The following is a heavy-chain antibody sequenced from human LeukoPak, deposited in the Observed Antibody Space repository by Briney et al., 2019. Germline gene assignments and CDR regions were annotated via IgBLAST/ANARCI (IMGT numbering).Heavy chain of an antibody. CDR3: AGALAAAGTSFDY. V-gene: IGHV4-59*08. CDR1: GGSLSRYY. Sequence: SETLSLTCTVSGGSLSRYYWSWIRQPPGKGLEWTGYIYYSGSTNYNPSLKSRVTISVDTSKNQFSLKLSSVTAADTAVYYCAGALAAAGTSFDYWGQGTLVTVSS. D-gene: IGHD6-13*01. J-gene: IGHJ4*02. CDR2: IYYSGST.